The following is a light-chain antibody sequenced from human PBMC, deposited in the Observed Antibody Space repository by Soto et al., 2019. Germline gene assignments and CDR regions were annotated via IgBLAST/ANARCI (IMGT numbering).Light chain of an antibody. Sequence: QLVLTQPPSVSGAPGQKVTISCTGSSSNIGAHYDVHWYQQFPGTAPKLLMYGDTNRPSGVPDRFSGSKSGTSASLAITGLQAEDEADYYCQSYDSSLSGSVFGGGTKLTVL. CDR1: SSNIGAHYD. CDR2: GDT. V-gene: IGLV1-40*01. J-gene: IGLJ2*01. CDR3: QSYDSSLSGSV.